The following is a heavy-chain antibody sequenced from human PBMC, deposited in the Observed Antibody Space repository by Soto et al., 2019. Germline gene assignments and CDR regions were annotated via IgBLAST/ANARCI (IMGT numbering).Heavy chain of an antibody. J-gene: IGHJ3*02. CDR3: AKGGTISSSPGIAVANYAFDI. D-gene: IGHD6-19*01. V-gene: IGHV3-30*18. CDR1: GFTFSSYG. CDR2: ISYDGSNK. Sequence: GGSLRLSCAASGFTFSSYGMHWVRQAPGKGLEWVAVISYDGSNKYYADSVKGRFTISRDNSKNTLYLQMNSLRAEDTAVYYCAKGGTISSSPGIAVANYAFDIWGQGTMVTVSS.